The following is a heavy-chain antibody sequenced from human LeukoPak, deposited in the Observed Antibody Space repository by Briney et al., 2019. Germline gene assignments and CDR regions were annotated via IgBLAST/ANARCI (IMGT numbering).Heavy chain of an antibody. J-gene: IGHJ5*02. D-gene: IGHD3-10*01. CDR2: IYYSGST. CDR3: ARKNSYYYGSGTNWFDP. CDR1: GGSVSGYY. Sequence: SETLSLTCVVSGGSVSGYYWGWIRQPPGRGLEWIGYIYYSGSTNYNPSLKSRVTISVDTSKNQFSLKLSSVTAADTAVYYCARKNSYYYGSGTNWFDPWDQGTLVTVSS. V-gene: IGHV4-59*02.